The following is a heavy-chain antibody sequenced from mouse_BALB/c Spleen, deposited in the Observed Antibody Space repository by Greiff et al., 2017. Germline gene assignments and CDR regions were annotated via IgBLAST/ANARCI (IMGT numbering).Heavy chain of an antibody. Sequence: EVKLVESGGDLVKPGGSLKLSCAASGFTFSSYGMSWVRQTPDKRLEWVATISSGGSYTYYPDSVKGRFTISRDNAKNTLYLQMSSLKSEDTAMYYCARGEMHFDYWGQGTTLTVSS. CDR2: ISSGGSYT. CDR3: ARGEMHFDY. V-gene: IGHV5-6*02. J-gene: IGHJ2*01. CDR1: GFTFSSYG.